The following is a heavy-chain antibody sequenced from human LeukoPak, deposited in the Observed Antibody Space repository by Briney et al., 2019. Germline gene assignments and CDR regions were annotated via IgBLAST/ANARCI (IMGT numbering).Heavy chain of an antibody. Sequence: PGRSLRLSCAASGFTFSSNAMHWVRQAPGKGLEWVAVITYDGSNKYYADSVKGRFTISRDNSRNTLYLQMNSLRAEDTAVYYCARGLLGATTPYFDYWGQGTLVTVSS. CDR2: ITYDGSNK. J-gene: IGHJ4*02. CDR1: GFTFSSNA. D-gene: IGHD1-26*01. V-gene: IGHV3-30-3*01. CDR3: ARGLLGATTPYFDY.